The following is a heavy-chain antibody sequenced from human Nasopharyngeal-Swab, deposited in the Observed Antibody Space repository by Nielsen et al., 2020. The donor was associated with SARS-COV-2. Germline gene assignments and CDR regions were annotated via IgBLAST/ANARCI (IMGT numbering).Heavy chain of an antibody. CDR3: AREVFEVPAATYYYYYYYMDV. J-gene: IGHJ6*03. Sequence: WVRQAPGQGLEWMGWISAYNGNTNYAQKLQGRVTMTTDTSTSTAYMELRSLRSDDTAVYYRAREVFEVPAATYYYYYYYMDVWGKGTTVTVSS. V-gene: IGHV1-18*01. CDR2: ISAYNGNT. D-gene: IGHD2-2*01.